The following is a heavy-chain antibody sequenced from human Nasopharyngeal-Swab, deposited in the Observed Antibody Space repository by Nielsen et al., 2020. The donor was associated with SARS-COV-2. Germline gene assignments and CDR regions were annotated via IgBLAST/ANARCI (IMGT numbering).Heavy chain of an antibody. CDR2: INHSGST. CDR3: ARLPRRWLQYYFDY. J-gene: IGHJ4*02. Sequence: LRLSCAVYGGSFSGYYWSWIRQPPGKGLEWIGEINHSGSTNYNPSLKSRVTISVDTSKNQFSLKLSSVTAADTAVYYCARLPRRWLQYYFDYWGQGTLVTVSS. CDR1: GGSFSGYY. D-gene: IGHD5-24*01. V-gene: IGHV4-34*01.